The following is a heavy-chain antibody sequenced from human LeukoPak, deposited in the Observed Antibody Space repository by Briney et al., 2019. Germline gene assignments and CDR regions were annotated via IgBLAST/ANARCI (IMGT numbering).Heavy chain of an antibody. Sequence: PSETLSLTCAVYGGSFSGYYWSWIRQPPGKGLEWIGEINHSGSTNYNPSLKSRVTISVDTSKNQFSLKLSSVTAADTAVYYCARTMGYYDILTGFYYYYYMDVWGKGTTVTISS. D-gene: IGHD3-9*01. J-gene: IGHJ6*03. CDR2: INHSGST. CDR3: ARTMGYYDILTGFYYYYYMDV. V-gene: IGHV4-34*01. CDR1: GGSFSGYY.